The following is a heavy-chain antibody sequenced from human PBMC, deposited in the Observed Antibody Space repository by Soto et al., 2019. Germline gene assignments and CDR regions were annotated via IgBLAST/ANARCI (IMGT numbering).Heavy chain of an antibody. CDR3: ARGFYYDSSGGPSLY. CDR1: GFTFSSYS. V-gene: IGHV3-21*01. CDR2: ISSSSSYI. J-gene: IGHJ4*02. D-gene: IGHD3-22*01. Sequence: GGSLRLSCAASGFTFSSYSMNWVRQAPGKGLEWVSSISSSSSYIYYADSVKGRFTISRDNAKNSLYLQMNSLRAEDTAVYYCARGFYYDSSGGPSLYWGQGTLVTVSS.